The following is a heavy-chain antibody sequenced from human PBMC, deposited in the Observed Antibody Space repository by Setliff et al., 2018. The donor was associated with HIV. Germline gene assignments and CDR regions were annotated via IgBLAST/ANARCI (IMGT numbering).Heavy chain of an antibody. Sequence: PGGSLRLSCAASGFTVSSHYMSRVRQAPGKGLEWVSTIYSDGSTYHADSVKGRFTLSRDTSKNTLSLQMNSLRPEDTAVYYCARGIVHLPYYFDYWGQGTLVTVSS. V-gene: IGHV3-66*02. CDR1: GFTVSSHY. D-gene: IGHD3-16*02. CDR2: IYSDGST. CDR3: ARGIVHLPYYFDY. J-gene: IGHJ4*02.